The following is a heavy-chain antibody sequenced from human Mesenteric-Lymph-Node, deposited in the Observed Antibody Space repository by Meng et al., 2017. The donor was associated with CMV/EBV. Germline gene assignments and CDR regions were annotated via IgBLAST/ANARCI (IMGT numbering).Heavy chain of an antibody. D-gene: IGHD3-22*01. CDR1: LKTKGVG. CDR2: IYWNDDK. CDR3: AHSRRYYDTSGYYTALLDY. Sequence: LKTKGVGVGWIRQAPGKGLELLVLIYWNDDKRYSPSAKSGLAITKDTSRNKVVLTMTNVDPVDTATYYCAHSRRYYDTSGYYTALLDYWGQGTLVTVSS. J-gene: IGHJ4*02. V-gene: IGHV2-5*01.